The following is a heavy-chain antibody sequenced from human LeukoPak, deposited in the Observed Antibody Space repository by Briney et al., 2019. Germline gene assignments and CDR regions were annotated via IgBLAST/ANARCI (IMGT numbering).Heavy chain of an antibody. V-gene: IGHV3-15*01. J-gene: IGHJ4*02. CDR3: TTAPKPYGDYVDY. Sequence: GESLRLSCAASGFTFTNAWMNWVRQAPGKGLEWVGRIKSKSDGGTTDYAAPVKGRFAISRDDSRNTLYLQMNSLGSEDTAVYYCTTAPKPYGDYVDYWGQGALVTVSS. D-gene: IGHD4-17*01. CDR2: IKSKSDGGTT. CDR1: GFTFTNAW.